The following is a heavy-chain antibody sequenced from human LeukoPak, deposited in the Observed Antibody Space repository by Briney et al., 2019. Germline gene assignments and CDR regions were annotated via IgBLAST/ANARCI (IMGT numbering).Heavy chain of an antibody. CDR2: VSYSGST. V-gene: IGHV4-59*01. Sequence: SETLSLTRTVSDGSISSYYWSWIRQPPGKGLEWIGYVSYSGSTNYDPSLKSRVTISVDTSKNQFSLKLSSVTAADTAVYYCARKFGTGWFFDYWGRGTLVTVSS. CDR3: ARKFGTGWFFDY. D-gene: IGHD6-19*01. CDR1: DGSISSYY. J-gene: IGHJ4*02.